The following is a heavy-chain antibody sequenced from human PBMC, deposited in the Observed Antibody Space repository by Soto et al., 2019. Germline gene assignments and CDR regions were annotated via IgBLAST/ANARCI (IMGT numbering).Heavy chain of an antibody. J-gene: IGHJ4*02. CDR3: TRDSKEYSSGQIDY. V-gene: IGHV3-49*03. CDR2: IRSKAYGGTT. Sequence: GGSLRLSCTASGFTFGDYAMSWFRQAPGKGLEWVGFIRSKAYGGTTEYAASVKGRFTISRDDSKSIAYLQMNSLKTEDTAVYYCTRDSKEYSSGQIDYWGQGTLVTVSS. D-gene: IGHD6-19*01. CDR1: GFTFGDYA.